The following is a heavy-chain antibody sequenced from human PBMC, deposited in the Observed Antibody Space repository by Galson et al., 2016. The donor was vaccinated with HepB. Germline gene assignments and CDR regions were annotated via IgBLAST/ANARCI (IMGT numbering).Heavy chain of an antibody. CDR2: MSGDTTTT. V-gene: IGHV3-23*01. D-gene: IGHD6-13*01. J-gene: IGHJ5*02. Sequence: MTWVRQAPGKGLEWVSSMSGDTTTTYYADSVKGRFTISRDNSKNTFYLQMNSLRAEDTASYYCAKGGGSTWYISPHFVDPWGQGTLVTVSS. CDR3: AKGGGSTWYISPHFVDP.